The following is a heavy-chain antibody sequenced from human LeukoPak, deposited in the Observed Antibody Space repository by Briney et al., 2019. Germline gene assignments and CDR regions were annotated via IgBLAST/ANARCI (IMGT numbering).Heavy chain of an antibody. D-gene: IGHD6-13*01. V-gene: IGHV1-69*05. CDR3: ARGGQHPAKYYYYYYMDV. Sequence: SVKVSCKTSGGTFNNSAISWVRQAPGQGLEWLGGIMPLFGTAGYAQKFQGRVTITTDESTSTAYMELSSLRSEDTAVYYCARGGQHPAKYYYYYYMDVWGKGTTVTVSS. CDR2: IMPLFGTA. CDR1: GGTFNNSA. J-gene: IGHJ6*03.